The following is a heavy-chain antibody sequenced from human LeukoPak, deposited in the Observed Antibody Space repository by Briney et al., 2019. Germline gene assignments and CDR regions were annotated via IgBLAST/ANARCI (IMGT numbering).Heavy chain of an antibody. V-gene: IGHV3-23*01. D-gene: IGHD2/OR15-2a*01. CDR3: AKASSYYYYYMDV. CDR2: ISGSGGST. Sequence: PGGSLRLSCAASGFTFSSYGMSWVRQAPGKGLEWVSAISGSGGSTYYADSVQGRFTISRDNSQNTLYLQMNSLRAEDTAVYYCAKASSYYYYYMDVWGKGTTVTISS. CDR1: GFTFSSYG. J-gene: IGHJ6*03.